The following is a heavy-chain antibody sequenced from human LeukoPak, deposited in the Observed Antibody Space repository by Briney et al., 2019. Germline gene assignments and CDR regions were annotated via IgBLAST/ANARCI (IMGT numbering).Heavy chain of an antibody. Sequence: GGSLRLSCAASGFTFDDSVMSWVRQAPGKGLEWVSGINWNGGSTGYADSVKGRFTISRDNAKNSLYLQMNSLRAEDTAVYYCARDLEQNYYDFWSGYYPPHYFDYWGQGTLVTVSS. V-gene: IGHV3-20*04. CDR3: ARDLEQNYYDFWSGYYPPHYFDY. D-gene: IGHD3-3*01. J-gene: IGHJ4*02. CDR2: INWNGGST. CDR1: GFTFDDSV.